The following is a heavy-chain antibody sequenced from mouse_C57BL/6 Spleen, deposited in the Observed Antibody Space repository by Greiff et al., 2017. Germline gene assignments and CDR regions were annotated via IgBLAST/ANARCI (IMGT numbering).Heavy chain of an antibody. J-gene: IGHJ4*01. CDR1: GFNINNTY. CDR3: ARWTTVVANAMDY. CDR2: IDPANGNT. Sequence: EVKLMESVAELVRPGASVKLSCTASGFNINNTYMHWVKQRPEQGLEWIGRIDPANGNTNYAPKFQGKATITADTSSNTAYLQLSSLTSEDTAIYYGARWTTVVANAMDYWGQGTSVTVSS. D-gene: IGHD1-1*01. V-gene: IGHV14-3*01.